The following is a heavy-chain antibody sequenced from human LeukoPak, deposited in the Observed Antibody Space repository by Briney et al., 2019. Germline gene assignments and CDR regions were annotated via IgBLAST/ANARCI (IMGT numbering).Heavy chain of an antibody. J-gene: IGHJ4*02. D-gene: IGHD3-10*01. CDR3: ASGPRFGDY. CDR2: IKQDGSEK. V-gene: IGHV3-7*03. CDR1: GFTFSSYW. Sequence: GGPLRLSCAASGFTFSSYWMTWVRQAPGKGLEWVANIKQDGSEKYYVDSVKGRFTISRDNAKNSLYLQMNSLRAEDTAVYYCASGPRFGDYWGQGTLVTVSS.